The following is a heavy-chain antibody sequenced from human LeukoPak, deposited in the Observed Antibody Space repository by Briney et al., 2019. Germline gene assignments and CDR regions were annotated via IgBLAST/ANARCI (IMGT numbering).Heavy chain of an antibody. Sequence: GGSLRLSCAASGFTFSSYSMNWVRQAPGKGLEWVSYISSRSSTIYYADSVKGRCTISRDNAKNSLYLQMNSLRAEDTAVYYCARDEGNTGYYYWGQGTLVTVSS. CDR2: ISSRSSTI. CDR3: ARDEGNTGYYY. CDR1: GFTFSSYS. J-gene: IGHJ4*02. V-gene: IGHV3-48*04. D-gene: IGHD3-9*01.